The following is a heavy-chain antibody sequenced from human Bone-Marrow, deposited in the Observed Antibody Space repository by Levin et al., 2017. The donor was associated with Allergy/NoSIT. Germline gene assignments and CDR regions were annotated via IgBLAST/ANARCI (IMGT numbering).Heavy chain of an antibody. CDR2: IYPGDSDA. CDR3: ARHRDWAAGLSSYGMDV. D-gene: IGHD3/OR15-3a*01. CDR1: GFSFSAYW. Sequence: KVSCKGSGFSFSAYWIGWVRQMPGKGLQWMGTIYPGDSDAKYSPSFEGQVTISVDKSISTTYLQWSSLKASATAMYYCARHRDWAAGLSSYGMDVWGQGTTVIVSS. V-gene: IGHV5-51*01. J-gene: IGHJ6*02.